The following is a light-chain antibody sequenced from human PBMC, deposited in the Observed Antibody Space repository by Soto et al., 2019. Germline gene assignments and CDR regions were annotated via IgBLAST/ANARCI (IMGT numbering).Light chain of an antibody. Sequence: QSALTQPASVSGSPGQSITISCTGTGSDVGGYDYVSWYQHHPGKAPKVMIYEVTNRPSGVSNRFSGSKSGNTASLTISGLLAEDQADYCCSSSTSSSTYVFGTGTKVTVL. V-gene: IGLV2-14*01. J-gene: IGLJ1*01. CDR1: GSDVGGYDY. CDR3: SSSTSSSTYV. CDR2: EVT.